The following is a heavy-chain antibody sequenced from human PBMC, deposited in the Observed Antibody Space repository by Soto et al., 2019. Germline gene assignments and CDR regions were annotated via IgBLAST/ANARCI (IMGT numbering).Heavy chain of an antibody. CDR1: GFSLSTSEVG. CDR3: AHAPGIAVPTNWFDP. V-gene: IGHV2-5*02. J-gene: IGHJ5*02. D-gene: IGHD6-19*01. Sequence: QITLKESGPTLVKPTQTLTLTCTFSGFSLSTSEVGVGWIRQPPGKALQWLALIYWDDDKRYSPSLKSRLTITKDTSKNQVVLTMTNMDPVDTATYYCAHAPGIAVPTNWFDPWGKGILVTVSS. CDR2: IYWDDDK.